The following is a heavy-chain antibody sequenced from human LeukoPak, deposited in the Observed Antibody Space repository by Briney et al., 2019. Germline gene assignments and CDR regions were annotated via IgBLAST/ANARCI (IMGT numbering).Heavy chain of an antibody. CDR3: ARGLQAVAAAFDY. D-gene: IGHD6-19*01. CDR2: ISSSSSTI. J-gene: IGHJ4*02. CDR1: GFTFSDYY. V-gene: IGHV3-11*04. Sequence: PGGSLRLSCAASGFTFSDYYMSWIRQAPGKGLEWVSYISSSSSTIYYADSVKGRFTITRDNAKNSLYLQMNSLRAEDTAVYYCARGLQAVAAAFDYWGQGTWSASTQ.